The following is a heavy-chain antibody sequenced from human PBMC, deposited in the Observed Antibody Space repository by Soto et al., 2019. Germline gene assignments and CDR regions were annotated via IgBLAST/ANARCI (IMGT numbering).Heavy chain of an antibody. CDR1: GYTFTSYG. CDR2: ISAYNGNT. V-gene: IGHV1-18*04. Sequence: ASVKVSCKASGYTFTSYGISWVREAPGQGLEWMGWISAYNGNTNYAQKLQGRVTMTTDTSTSTAYMELRSLRSDDTAVYYCARVTYYYDSSGYYPYYFDYWGQGTLVTVSS. D-gene: IGHD3-22*01. CDR3: ARVTYYYDSSGYYPYYFDY. J-gene: IGHJ4*02.